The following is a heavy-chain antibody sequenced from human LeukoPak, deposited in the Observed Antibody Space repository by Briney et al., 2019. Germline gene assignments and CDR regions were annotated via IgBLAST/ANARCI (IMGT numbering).Heavy chain of an antibody. D-gene: IGHD5-24*01. V-gene: IGHV1-46*03. J-gene: IGHJ4*02. CDR2: INPSGGST. CDR3: ASGYNRDY. CDR1: RYTLTKDY. Sequence: EASLRVSCKASRYTLTKDYMHWVRQAPGQGLEWMGIINPSGGSTSYAQKFQGRVTMTRDTSTSTVYMYLSSLRSEDTPVYFCASGYNRDYWGQGTLVTVSS.